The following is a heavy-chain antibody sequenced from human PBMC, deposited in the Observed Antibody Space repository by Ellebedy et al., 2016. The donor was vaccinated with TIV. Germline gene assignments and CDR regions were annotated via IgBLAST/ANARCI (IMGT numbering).Heavy chain of an antibody. D-gene: IGHD3-10*01. CDR3: ARVANVGSGNYKRYGMDV. CDR1: GFTFSSYA. Sequence: GESLKISCAASGFTFSSYAMSWVRQAPGKGLEWVSGISGSGGSTYYADSVKGRFTISRDNSKNTLYLQMNSLRAEDTAVYYCARVANVGSGNYKRYGMDVWGQGTTVTVSS. V-gene: IGHV3-23*01. CDR2: ISGSGGST. J-gene: IGHJ6*02.